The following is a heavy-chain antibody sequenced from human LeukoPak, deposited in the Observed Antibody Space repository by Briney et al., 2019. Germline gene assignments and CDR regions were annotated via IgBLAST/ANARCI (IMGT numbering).Heavy chain of an antibody. CDR2: IYYSGST. Sequence: PSETLSLTCTVSGGSISSYYWSWIRQPPGKGLEWIGYIYYSGSTNYNPSLKSRVTISVDTSKNQFSLKLSSVTAADTAVYYCAASQGYYYDSSGYRTDAFDIWGQGTMVTVSS. J-gene: IGHJ3*02. D-gene: IGHD3-22*01. CDR1: GGSISSYY. CDR3: AASQGYYYDSSGYRTDAFDI. V-gene: IGHV4-59*01.